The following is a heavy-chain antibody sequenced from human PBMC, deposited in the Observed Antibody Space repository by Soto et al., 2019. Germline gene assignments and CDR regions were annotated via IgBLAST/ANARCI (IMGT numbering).Heavy chain of an antibody. V-gene: IGHV4-30-4*01. CDR2: IYYSGTT. J-gene: IGHJ4*02. CDR1: GGSINSDDYY. Sequence: PSETLSLTCTVSGGSINSDDYYWSWIRQPPGKGLEWIGYIYYSGTTYYNPSLKSRVTISVDTSKNQFSLRLTSVTAADTAVYYCARHSSGWLVDYWGQGTLVTVSS. CDR3: ARHSSGWLVDY. D-gene: IGHD6-19*01.